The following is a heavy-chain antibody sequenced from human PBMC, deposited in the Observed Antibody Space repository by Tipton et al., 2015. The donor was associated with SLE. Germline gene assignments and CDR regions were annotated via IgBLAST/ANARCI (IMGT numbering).Heavy chain of an antibody. D-gene: IGHD7-27*01. Sequence: TLSLTCAVYGGSLSGYYWSWIRQPPGKGLEWIGEINHSGSTNYNPSLKSRVTISIGTSKNQFSLNLSSVTAADTAVYCCARGWNTQRSLKQGAWGAFDIWGQGTMVTVSS. V-gene: IGHV4-34*01. CDR1: GGSLSGYY. CDR2: INHSGST. CDR3: ARGWNTQRSLKQGAWGAFDI. J-gene: IGHJ3*02.